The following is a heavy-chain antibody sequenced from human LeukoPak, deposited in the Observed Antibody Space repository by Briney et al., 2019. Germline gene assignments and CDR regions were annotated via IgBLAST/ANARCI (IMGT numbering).Heavy chain of an antibody. J-gene: IGHJ4*01. Sequence: EASVKVSCKTSGYTFSNYGISWVRQAPGQGLEWMGWITAYNGNRLYAQRFQGRITLTTDTSTSTPYMELRSLEYDDTAIYYCARDNDKVVDHWGQGTLVTVSS. CDR3: ARDNDKVVDH. V-gene: IGHV1-18*01. D-gene: IGHD1-1*01. CDR2: ITAYNGNR. CDR1: GYTFSNYG.